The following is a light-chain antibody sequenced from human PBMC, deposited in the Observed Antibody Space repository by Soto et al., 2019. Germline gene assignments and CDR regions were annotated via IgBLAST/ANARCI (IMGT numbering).Light chain of an antibody. V-gene: IGKV1-12*01. Sequence: DIQMTQSPSSVSSSVGDRVTITCRASQGISSWLAWYQQKPGKTPKLLIYAASSLQSGVPSRFSGSGSGTDFTRSIISRQPEDFAPYYCQPANRFPLTFGGGTKVEIK. CDR1: QGISSW. CDR3: QPANRFPLT. CDR2: AAS. J-gene: IGKJ4*01.